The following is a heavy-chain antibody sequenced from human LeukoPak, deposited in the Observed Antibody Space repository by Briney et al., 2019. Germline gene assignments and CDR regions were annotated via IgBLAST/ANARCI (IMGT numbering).Heavy chain of an antibody. CDR1: GFTFSDYY. J-gene: IGHJ4*02. V-gene: IGHV3-11*04. Sequence: GGSLRLSCAASGFTFSDYYMSWIRQAPGKGLEWVSYISSSGSTIYYADSVKGRFTISRDNAKNSLYLQVNSLRAEDTAVYYCARDKQLDAFGYFDYWGQGTLVTVSS. CDR3: ARDKQLDAFGYFDY. CDR2: ISSSGSTI. D-gene: IGHD6-13*01.